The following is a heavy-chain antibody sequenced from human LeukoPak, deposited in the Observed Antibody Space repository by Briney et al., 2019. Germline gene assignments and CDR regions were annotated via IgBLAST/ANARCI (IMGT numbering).Heavy chain of an antibody. CDR2: IYYSGST. V-gene: IGHV4-39*01. CDR1: GGSISSSSYY. CDR3: ASLEYSSGWYAHFDY. Sequence: SQILSLTCTVSGGSISSSSYYWGWIRQPPGKGLEWIGNIYYSGSTDYNPSLKSRVTISVDTSKNQFSLRLSSVTAADTAVYYCASLEYSSGWYAHFDYWGQGTLVTVSS. D-gene: IGHD6-19*01. J-gene: IGHJ4*02.